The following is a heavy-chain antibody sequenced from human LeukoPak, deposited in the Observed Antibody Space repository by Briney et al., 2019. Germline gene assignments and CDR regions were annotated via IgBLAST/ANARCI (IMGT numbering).Heavy chain of an antibody. CDR3: ARLGESTRYYYYGMDV. J-gene: IGHJ6*02. Sequence: GGSLSLSCAASGFTFSSYWMSWVRQAPGKGLEWVANIKQDGSEKYYVDSVKGRFTISRDNAKNSLYLQMNSLRAEDTAVYYCARLGESTRYYYYGMDVWGQGTTVTVSS. D-gene: IGHD3-10*01. CDR1: GFTFSSYW. CDR2: IKQDGSEK. V-gene: IGHV3-7*01.